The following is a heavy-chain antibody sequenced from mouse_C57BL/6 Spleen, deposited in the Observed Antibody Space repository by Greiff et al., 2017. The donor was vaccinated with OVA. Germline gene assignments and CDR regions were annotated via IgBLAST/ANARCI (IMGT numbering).Heavy chain of an antibody. CDR2: INPNNGGT. V-gene: IGHV1-18*01. CDR3: ARRLGRGYFDY. CDR1: GYTFTDYN. J-gene: IGHJ2*01. D-gene: IGHD3-2*02. Sequence: DVQLQESGPELVKPGASVKIPCKASGYTFTDYNMDWVKQSHGKSLEWIGDINPNNGGTIYNQKFKGKATLTVDKSSSTAYMELRSLTSEDTAVYYCARRLGRGYFDYWGQGTTLTVSS.